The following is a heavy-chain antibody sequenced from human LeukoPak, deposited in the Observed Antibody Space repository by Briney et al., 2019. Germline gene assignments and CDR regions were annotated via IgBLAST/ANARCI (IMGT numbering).Heavy chain of an antibody. CDR2: INHSGST. V-gene: IGHV4-34*01. CDR1: GGSLSGYH. J-gene: IGHJ5*02. D-gene: IGHD2-2*01. Sequence: PSETLSLTCAVYGGSLSGYHWSWIRQPPGKGLEWIGEINHSGSTNYNPSLKSQVTISVDTSKNQFSLKLSSVTAADTAVYYCAIHIVVVPAAKKKNWFDPWGQGTQVTVSS. CDR3: AIHIVVVPAAKKKNWFDP.